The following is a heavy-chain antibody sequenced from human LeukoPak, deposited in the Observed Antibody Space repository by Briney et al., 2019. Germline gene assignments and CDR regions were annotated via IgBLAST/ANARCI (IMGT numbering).Heavy chain of an antibody. J-gene: IGHJ4*02. V-gene: IGHV3-21*01. CDR2: ISSSSSYI. CDR3: ARGGAGIFGTDY. Sequence: GGSLRLSCAASGFTFSSYNMNWVRQAPGKGLEWVSSISSSSSYIYYADSVKGRFTISRDNAKNSLYLQMNSLRAEDTAVYCCARGGAGIFGTDYWGQGTLVTVSS. D-gene: IGHD3-3*01. CDR1: GFTFSSYN.